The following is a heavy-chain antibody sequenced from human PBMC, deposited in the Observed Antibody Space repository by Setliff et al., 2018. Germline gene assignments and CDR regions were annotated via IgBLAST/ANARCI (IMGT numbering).Heavy chain of an antibody. Sequence: ASVKVSCKASGYAFINFYMYWVRQAPGQGLEWMGIINPSGGSASIVDQFQGRVTVTRDTSTSTIYLELTSLRSDDTAVYYCARAGVAAAGKKGVFEHWGQGTLVTVSS. CDR1: GYAFINFY. CDR2: INPSGGSA. V-gene: IGHV1-46*01. CDR3: ARAGVAAAGKKGVFEH. D-gene: IGHD6-13*01. J-gene: IGHJ4*02.